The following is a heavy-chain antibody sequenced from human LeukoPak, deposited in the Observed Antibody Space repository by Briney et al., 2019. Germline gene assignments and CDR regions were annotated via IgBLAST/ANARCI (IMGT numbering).Heavy chain of an antibody. Sequence: GRSLRLSCAASGFTFSSYGMHWVRQAPGKGLEWVAVISYDGSNKYYADSVKGRFTISRDNSKNTLYLQMNSLRAEDTAVYYCAKDLVRGGFVVTTPNYYDGMGVWGQGTTVTVSS. J-gene: IGHJ6*02. CDR2: ISYDGSNK. CDR1: GFTFSSYG. CDR3: AKDLVRGGFVVTTPNYYDGMGV. V-gene: IGHV3-30*18. D-gene: IGHD3-10*01.